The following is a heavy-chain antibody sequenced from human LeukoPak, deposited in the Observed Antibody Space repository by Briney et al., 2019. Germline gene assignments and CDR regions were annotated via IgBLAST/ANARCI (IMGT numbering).Heavy chain of an antibody. CDR2: ISYDGSNK. V-gene: IGHV3-30-3*01. D-gene: IGHD2-2*01. J-gene: IGHJ6*02. Sequence: GGSLRPSCAASGFTFSSYAMHWVRQAPGKGLEWVAVISYDGSNKYYADSVKGRFTISRDNSKNTLYLQMNSLRAEDTAVYYCARSNQLLKYYYYGMDVWGQGTTVTVS. CDR1: GFTFSSYA. CDR3: ARSNQLLKYYYYGMDV.